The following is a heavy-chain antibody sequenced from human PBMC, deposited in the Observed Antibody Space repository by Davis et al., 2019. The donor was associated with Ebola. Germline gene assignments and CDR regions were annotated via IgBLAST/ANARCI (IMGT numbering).Heavy chain of an antibody. CDR2: IWYDGSNK. Sequence: GESLKISCAASGFTFSSYGMHWVRQAPGKGLEWVAVIWYDGSNKYYADSVKGRFTISRDNSKNTLDLQMNSLRAEDTAVYYCAKVGIAAAVYYYYGMDVWGKGTTVTVST. V-gene: IGHV3-30*02. J-gene: IGHJ6*04. CDR3: AKVGIAAAVYYYYGMDV. CDR1: GFTFSSYG. D-gene: IGHD6-13*01.